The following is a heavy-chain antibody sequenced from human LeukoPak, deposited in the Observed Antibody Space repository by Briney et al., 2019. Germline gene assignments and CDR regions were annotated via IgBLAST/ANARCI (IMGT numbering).Heavy chain of an antibody. D-gene: IGHD3-16*01. J-gene: IGHJ3*02. CDR2: INPDRDGA. V-gene: IGHV1-2*02. Sequence: ASVRVSCKASGYTFTAYYMHWVRQAPGQGLELMAWINPDRDGANYVQKFQGRVTMTRDTSISTAYMELSRLRSDDTAMYYCATVSGGSLDIWGQGTMVTVSS. CDR3: ATVSGGSLDI. CDR1: GYTFTAYY.